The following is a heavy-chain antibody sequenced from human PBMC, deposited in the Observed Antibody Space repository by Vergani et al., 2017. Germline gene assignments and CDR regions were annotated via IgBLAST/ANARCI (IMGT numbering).Heavy chain of an antibody. J-gene: IGHJ3*02. V-gene: IGHV3-23*01. D-gene: IGHD3-3*01. CDR2: ISGSGGST. Sequence: EVQLLESGGGLVQPGGSLRLSCAASGFTFSSYAMSWVRQAPGKGLEWVSAISGSGGSTYYADSVKGRFTISRDNSKNTLYLQMNSLRAEDTAVYYCAKDTVGVRFLEWLPYDAFDIWGQGTMVTVSS. CDR1: GFTFSSYA. CDR3: AKDTVGVRFLEWLPYDAFDI.